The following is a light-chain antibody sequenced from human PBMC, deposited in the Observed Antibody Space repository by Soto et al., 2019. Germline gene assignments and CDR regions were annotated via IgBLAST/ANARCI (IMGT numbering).Light chain of an antibody. Sequence: ENGLTQSPGTLALYPGERATLSCRASQSVSSSYLAWYQQKPGQAPRLLIYGASSRATGIPDRFSGSGSGTDFTLTISGLEPEDFAVYYCQQFGQGTRLEIK. CDR2: GAS. CDR1: QSVSSSY. V-gene: IGKV3-20*01. J-gene: IGKJ5*01. CDR3: QQ.